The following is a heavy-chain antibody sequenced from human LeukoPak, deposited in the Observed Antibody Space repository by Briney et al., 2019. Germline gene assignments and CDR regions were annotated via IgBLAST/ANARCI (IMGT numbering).Heavy chain of an antibody. CDR2: INTDGART. V-gene: IGHV3-74*01. D-gene: IGHD2-21*02. Sequence: GGSLRLSCAASGFSFISYEMQWVRQAPGKGLVWVSRINTDGARTSYADSVKGRFTISRDNAKNTLYLQMSGLRAEDTAKYYCARELPREVTLDYWGQGTLVTVSS. CDR3: ARELPREVTLDY. CDR1: GFSFISYE. J-gene: IGHJ4*02.